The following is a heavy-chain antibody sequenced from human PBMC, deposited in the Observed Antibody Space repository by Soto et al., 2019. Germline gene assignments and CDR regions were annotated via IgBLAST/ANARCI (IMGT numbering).Heavy chain of an antibody. J-gene: IGHJ4*02. CDR2: VSESGGNT. CDR1: GFTFHNYV. CDR3: VKRHVVGTPWGLAVD. Sequence: EVQLLESRGGLVQPGGSLRLACAASGFTFHNYVMSWIRQAPGKGLEWVSIVSESGGNTYYPDSVKGRFTISRDNSKNMLYLQMNSLRAEDTALYYCVKRHVVGTPWGLAVDWRQGTLVTVSS. D-gene: IGHD6-19*01. V-gene: IGHV3-23*01.